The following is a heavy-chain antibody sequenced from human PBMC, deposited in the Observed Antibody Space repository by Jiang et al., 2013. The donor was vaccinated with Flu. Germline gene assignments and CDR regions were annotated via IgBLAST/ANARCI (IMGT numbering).Heavy chain of an antibody. CDR1: GYTFTSFG. CDR2: ISGASGKT. J-gene: IGHJ4*02. D-gene: IGHD2-21*02. V-gene: IGHV1-3*01. CDR3: ARRGCGGDCYGFDF. Sequence: SGAEVKKPGASVRVSCKASGYTFTSFGIHWVRQAPGQKIEWMGWISGASGKTRYSQKFQDRITITRDTSASIVYMEVNSLTSEDTAVYYCARRGCGGDCYGFDFWGQGTLVTVSS.